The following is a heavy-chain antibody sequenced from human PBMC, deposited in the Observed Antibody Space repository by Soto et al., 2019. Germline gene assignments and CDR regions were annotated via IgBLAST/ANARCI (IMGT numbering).Heavy chain of an antibody. J-gene: IGHJ5*02. CDR2: ISYDGSNK. CDR1: GFTFSSYA. CDR3: ARDVFDCSSTSCYRGAFDP. Sequence: QVQLVESGGGVVQPGRSLRLSCAASGFTFSSYAMHWVRQAPGKGLEWVAVISYDGSNKYYADSVKGRFTISRDNSKNTLYLQMNSLRAEDTAVYYCARDVFDCSSTSCYRGAFDPWGQGTLVIVSS. D-gene: IGHD2-2*02. V-gene: IGHV3-30-3*01.